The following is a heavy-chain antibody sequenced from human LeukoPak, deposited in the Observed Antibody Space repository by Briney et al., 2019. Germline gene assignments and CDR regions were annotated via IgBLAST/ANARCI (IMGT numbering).Heavy chain of an antibody. CDR2: IKQDGSEK. V-gene: IGHV3-7*01. CDR1: GFTFSTYW. CDR3: ARWVCSSTSCYYFDY. J-gene: IGHJ4*02. D-gene: IGHD2-2*01. Sequence: GGSLRLSCAASGFTFSTYWMSWVRQAPGQGLEWVANIKQDGSEKYYVDSVKGRFTISRDNVQNSLSLQMNSLRAEDTAVYYCARWVCSSTSCYYFDYWGQGSLVVVSS.